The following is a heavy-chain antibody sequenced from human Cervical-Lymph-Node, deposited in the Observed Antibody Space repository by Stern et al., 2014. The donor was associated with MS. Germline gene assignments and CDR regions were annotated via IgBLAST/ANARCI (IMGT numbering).Heavy chain of an antibody. V-gene: IGHV5-51*03. J-gene: IGHJ4*02. D-gene: IGHD3-16*02. CDR3: ARLRGLGGLRY. Sequence: VQLGQSGAEVKKPGESLNISCKGLGYDFTRYWIGWVRQKPGKGLEWMGIIYPGDSDTRYSPSFRGQVTISADKSHTAAYLQWSSLKASDTAIYYCARLRGLGGLRYWGQGTLVSVSS. CDR2: IYPGDSDT. CDR1: GYDFTRYW.